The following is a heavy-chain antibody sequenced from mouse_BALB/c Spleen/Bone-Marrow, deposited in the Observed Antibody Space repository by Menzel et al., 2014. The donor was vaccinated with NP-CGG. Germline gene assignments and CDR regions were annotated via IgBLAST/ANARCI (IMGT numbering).Heavy chain of an antibody. CDR3: ARNYGHWYFDV. CDR2: INPYNDVT. D-gene: IGHD1-1*02. J-gene: IGHJ1*01. V-gene: IGHV1-14*01. CDR1: GYRFTTYV. Sequence: EVQLQQSGPELVKPGAPVKMSCKTSGYRFTTYVMHWVKQEPGQGLEWIGYINPYNDVTNYNEKFKGKATLTSDKSSSTSYMELSSLTSEDSAVYYCARNYGHWYFDVWGAGTTVTVSS.